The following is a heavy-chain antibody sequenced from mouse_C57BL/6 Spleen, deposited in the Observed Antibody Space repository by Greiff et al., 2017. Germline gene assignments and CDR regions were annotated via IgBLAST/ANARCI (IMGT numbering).Heavy chain of an antibody. D-gene: IGHD1-1*01. J-gene: IGHJ2*01. V-gene: IGHV1-64*01. CDR2: IHPNSGST. Sequence: QVQLQQPGAELVKPGASVKLSCKASGYTFTSYWMHWVKQRPGQGLEWIGMIHPNSGSTNYNEKFKSKATLTVDKSSSTAYMQLSSLTSEDSAVYYCARANYGISPYYFDYWGQGTTLTVSS. CDR1: GYTFTSYW. CDR3: ARANYGISPYYFDY.